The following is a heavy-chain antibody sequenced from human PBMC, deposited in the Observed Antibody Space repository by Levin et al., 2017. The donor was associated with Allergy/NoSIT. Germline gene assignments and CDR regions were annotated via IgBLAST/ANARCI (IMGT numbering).Heavy chain of an antibody. CDR1: GGSITSGAFY. CDR3: ARNYYDTNGYQGEYWYFDL. J-gene: IGHJ2*01. V-gene: IGHV4-31*03. D-gene: IGHD3-22*01. Sequence: SETLSLTCTVSGGSITSGAFYWTWIRQHPGKGLEWIGNIFYTGSTYYNPSLKSRVTISVDTSKNQFSLKLSSVTAADTAVYYCARNYYDTNGYQGEYWYFDLWGRGTLVTVSS. CDR2: IFYTGST.